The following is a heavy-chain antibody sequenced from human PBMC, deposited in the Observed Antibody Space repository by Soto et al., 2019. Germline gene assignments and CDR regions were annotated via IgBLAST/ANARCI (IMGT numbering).Heavy chain of an antibody. D-gene: IGHD2-21*01. CDR2: MFYSGLT. CDR3: APFTVSLSAPYGILV. CDR1: GYSVSSSDYY. V-gene: IGHV4-39*01. Sequence: SETLSLTCSVSGYSVSSSDYYWAWIRQPPGKGLEWIGSMFYSGLTYYNPSLKSRVTLSVDTSKNQFSVRLNSVTAADTAVYYCAPFTVSLSAPYGILVWGQGTTVT. J-gene: IGHJ6*02.